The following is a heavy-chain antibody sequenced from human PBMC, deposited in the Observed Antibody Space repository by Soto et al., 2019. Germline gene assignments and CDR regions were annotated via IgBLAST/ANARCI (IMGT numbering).Heavy chain of an antibody. Sequence: QVHLQESGPGLGKPSETLSLTCAVSGASIASGGWWGWVRQPPGKGLEWIAEIFHDGNTNYSPSLKSRVTMSVDKSQNQFSLNVYSVTAADTAVYYCARHEGWTGPDQWGQGTLVTVSS. V-gene: IGHV4-4*02. CDR2: IFHDGNT. D-gene: IGHD2-8*02. CDR3: ARHEGWTGPDQ. CDR1: GASIASGGW. J-gene: IGHJ5*02.